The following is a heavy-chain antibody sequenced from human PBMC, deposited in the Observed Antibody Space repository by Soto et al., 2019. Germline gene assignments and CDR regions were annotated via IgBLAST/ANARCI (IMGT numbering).Heavy chain of an antibody. CDR2: TIPILGTA. Sequence: ASVKVSCKASGGTFSSFAINWVRQAPGQGPEWMGGTIPILGTANYAQKFQGRVTITGDTSANTVYLELSSLRSDDTAIYYCAREPLCGGRCYVNTFDPWGQGTVVTVSS. D-gene: IGHD2-15*01. V-gene: IGHV1-69*10. CDR1: GGTFSSFA. CDR3: AREPLCGGRCYVNTFDP. J-gene: IGHJ5*02.